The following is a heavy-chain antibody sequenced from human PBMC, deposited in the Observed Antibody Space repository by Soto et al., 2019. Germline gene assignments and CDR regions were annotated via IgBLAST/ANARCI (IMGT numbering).Heavy chain of an antibody. CDR3: ARTPMY. CDR2: IYYSGST. Sequence: SETLSLTCTVSGASISRYYWSWIRQPPGKGLEWIGYIYYSGSTNYNPSLKSRVTISVDTSKNQFSLKLSSVTAADTAVYYCARTPMYWGQGTLVTVSS. J-gene: IGHJ4*02. V-gene: IGHV4-59*08. CDR1: GASISRYY.